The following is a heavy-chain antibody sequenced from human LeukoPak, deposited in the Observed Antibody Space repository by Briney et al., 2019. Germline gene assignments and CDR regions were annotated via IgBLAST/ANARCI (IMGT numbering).Heavy chain of an antibody. V-gene: IGHV3-7*01. CDR3: ARDDNYYDTSGHFFDAFTF. D-gene: IGHD3-22*01. CDR2: IRKDESVK. J-gene: IGHJ3*01. Sequence: GGSLRLSCAASGFTFSTYWMSWVRRAPGKGLEWVANIRKDESVKHYVDSVKGRFTISRDNAKNLLNLQMNSLRVEDTAVYFCARDDNYYDTSGHFFDAFTFWGQGTMVTVSS. CDR1: GFTFSTYW.